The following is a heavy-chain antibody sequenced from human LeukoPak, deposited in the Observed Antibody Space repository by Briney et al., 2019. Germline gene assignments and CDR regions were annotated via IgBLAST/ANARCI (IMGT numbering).Heavy chain of an antibody. J-gene: IGHJ4*02. D-gene: IGHD2-2*01. CDR2: INVYNGYT. V-gene: IGHV1-18*01. Sequence: GASVNLSCTTSGYTFTTYAISWVRQAPGQGLERMGWINVYNGYTNYARNLQGRVTMTTDTSTSTAYMELRSLRSDDTAVYYCARVECSSTTCYDDYWGQGTLVTVSS. CDR3: ARVECSSTTCYDDY. CDR1: GYTFTTYA.